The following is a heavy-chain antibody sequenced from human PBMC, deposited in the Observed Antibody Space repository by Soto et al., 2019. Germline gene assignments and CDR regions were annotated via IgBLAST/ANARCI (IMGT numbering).Heavy chain of an antibody. V-gene: IGHV1-2*02. D-gene: IGHD3-22*01. Sequence: SVTVSCRASGYIFTGNYMHWVRQAPGQGLEYMGWINPNNGATNYAQNFQGRVTMTWDTSISTAYMEVRRLRSDDTAVYYCAPHYPDSSGYFDHWGQGTLVTVSS. J-gene: IGHJ4*02. CDR2: INPNNGAT. CDR3: APHYPDSSGYFDH. CDR1: GYIFTGNY.